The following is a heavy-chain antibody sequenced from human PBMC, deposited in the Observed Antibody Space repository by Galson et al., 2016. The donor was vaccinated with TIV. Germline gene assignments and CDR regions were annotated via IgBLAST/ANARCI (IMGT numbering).Heavy chain of an antibody. CDR1: GGSINRGSFH. Sequence: QVQLHESGPGLLKPSQTLSLTCTVPGGSINRGSFHWSWIRQSAGKGQEWIGKIYTSGRLNYNPSLESRITISIDASNNEFPLKMSSVTAADTAVYYCARAGGYQLLSNWGQGTLVTVSS. CDR3: ARAGGYQLLSN. CDR2: IYTSGRL. D-gene: IGHD6-13*01. J-gene: IGHJ4*02. V-gene: IGHV4-61*09.